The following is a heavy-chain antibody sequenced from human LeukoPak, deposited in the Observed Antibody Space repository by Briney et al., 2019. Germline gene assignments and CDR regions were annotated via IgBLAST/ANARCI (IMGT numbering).Heavy chain of an antibody. CDR2: ISSSGNNM. CDR1: PFTFSDYY. CDR3: ARSIHSAGDYGYGY. D-gene: IGHD4-17*01. V-gene: IGHV3-11*01. Sequence: PGGSLRLSCAASPFTFSDYYMSWIRQAPGKGLEWVSYISSSGNNMYYADSVKGRFTISRDNAKNSLYLQMNSLRAEDTAVYYCARSIHSAGDYGYGYWGQGTLVTVSS. J-gene: IGHJ4*02.